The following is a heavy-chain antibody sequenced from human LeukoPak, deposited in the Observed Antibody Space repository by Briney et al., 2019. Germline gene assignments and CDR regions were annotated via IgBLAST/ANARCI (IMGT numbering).Heavy chain of an antibody. V-gene: IGHV1-3*01. CDR2: INAGNGNT. Sequence: ASVKVSCKASGYTFTSYAMHWVRLAPGQRLEWMGWINAGNGNTKYSQKFQGRVTITRDTSASTAYMELSSLRSEDTAVYYCARDLVAAAGRPLGYWGQGTLVTVSS. CDR3: ARDLVAAAGRPLGY. CDR1: GYTFTSYA. J-gene: IGHJ4*02. D-gene: IGHD6-13*01.